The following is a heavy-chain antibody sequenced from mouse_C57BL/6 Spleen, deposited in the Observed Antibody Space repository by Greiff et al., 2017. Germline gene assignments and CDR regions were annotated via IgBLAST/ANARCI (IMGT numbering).Heavy chain of an antibody. D-gene: IGHD1-1*01. CDR1: GYTFTSYW. CDR2: INPSSGYT. Sequence: QVQLQQSGAELAKPGASVKLSCKASGYTFTSYWMHWVKQRPGQGLEWIGYINPSSGYTKYNQKFKDKATLTADKSSSTAYLQLSSLTYEDSAVYYCGKTAVVAEVDYWGQGTTLTVSS. CDR3: GKTAVVAEVDY. J-gene: IGHJ2*01. V-gene: IGHV1-7*01.